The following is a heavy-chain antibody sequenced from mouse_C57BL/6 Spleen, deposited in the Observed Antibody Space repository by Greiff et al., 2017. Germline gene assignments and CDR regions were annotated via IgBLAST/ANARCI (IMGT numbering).Heavy chain of an antibody. D-gene: IGHD1-1*01. J-gene: IGHJ1*03. V-gene: IGHV14-4*01. CDR1: GFNIKDDS. CDR2: IDPENGDT. Sequence: VQLQQSGAELVRPGASVKLSCTASGFNIKDDSMHWVKQRPEQGLEWIGWIDPENGDTEYASKFQGKATITADTSSNTAYLQLSILTSEDTAVYYCSRVYYGSRRWYFDVWGTGTTVTVSS. CDR3: SRVYYGSRRWYFDV.